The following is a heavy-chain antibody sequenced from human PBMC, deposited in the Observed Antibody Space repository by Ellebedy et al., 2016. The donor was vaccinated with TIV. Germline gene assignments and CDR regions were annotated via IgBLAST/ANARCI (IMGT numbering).Heavy chain of an antibody. Sequence: GESLKISCEASGFTFSTHSMNWVRQAPGKGPEWVSSISTSGSYIYYADSVKGRFAISSDNAKNSLYLQMNSLRAEDTAVYYCARKVPAPTTVPPNWYFDLWGRGTLVTVSS. CDR1: GFTFSTHS. CDR2: ISTSGSYI. CDR3: ARKVPAPTTVPPNWYFDL. V-gene: IGHV3-21*01. J-gene: IGHJ2*01. D-gene: IGHD4-17*01.